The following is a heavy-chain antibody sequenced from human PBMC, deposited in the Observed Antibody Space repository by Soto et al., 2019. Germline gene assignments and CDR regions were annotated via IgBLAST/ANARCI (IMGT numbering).Heavy chain of an antibody. J-gene: IGHJ2*01. CDR3: ARSGYSSGWYHWYFDF. CDR2: INAGNGNT. Sequence: QVQLVQSGAEVKKPGASVKVSCKASGYTFSNYGIHWVRQAPGQRLEWMGWINAGNGNTKYSEKFQGRVTITRDTAAIKGYMEVSNLRSEDTGVYYGARSGYSSGWYHWYFDFWGRGTLVTVSS. D-gene: IGHD6-19*01. V-gene: IGHV1-3*01. CDR1: GYTFSNYG.